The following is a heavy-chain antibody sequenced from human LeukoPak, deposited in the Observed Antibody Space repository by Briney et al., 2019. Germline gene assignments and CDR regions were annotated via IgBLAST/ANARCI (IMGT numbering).Heavy chain of an antibody. Sequence: GRSLRLSCAASGFTFDDYAMHWVRQAPGKGLEWVSGITWNSGSIDYADSVKGRFTISRDNAKNSLYLQMNSLRADDTALYYCAKSRSGGNYGDFDYWGQGTLVTVSS. CDR3: AKSRSGGNYGDFDY. CDR1: GFTFDDYA. CDR2: ITWNSGSI. J-gene: IGHJ4*02. D-gene: IGHD1-7*01. V-gene: IGHV3-9*01.